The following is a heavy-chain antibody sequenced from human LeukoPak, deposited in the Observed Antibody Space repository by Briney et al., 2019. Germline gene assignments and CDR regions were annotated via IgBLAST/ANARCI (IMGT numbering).Heavy chain of an antibody. CDR1: GYSFTSYW. CDR2: IYPGDSDT. Sequence: GESLKISCKGSGYSFTSYWIGWVRQMPGKGLEWMGIIYPGDSDTRYSPSFQGQVTISADKSINTAYLQWSSLKASDTALYYCARSTQWKLLRYFDYWGQGTLVTVSS. CDR3: ARSTQWKLLRYFDY. D-gene: IGHD1-26*01. V-gene: IGHV5-51*01. J-gene: IGHJ4*02.